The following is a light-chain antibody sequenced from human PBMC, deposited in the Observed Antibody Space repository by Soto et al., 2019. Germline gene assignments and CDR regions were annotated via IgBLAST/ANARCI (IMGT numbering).Light chain of an antibody. J-gene: IGKJ1*01. V-gene: IGKV1-5*03. CDR1: ESISGW. Sequence: DIQMTQSPSTLSASIGDRVTITCRASESISGWLAWYQQKPGKAPQLLIYKVSSLERGVPSRFSGTGSETEFTLTIGSLQPEDFATYYCQQHHALWTFGQGTKVEMK. CDR3: QQHHALWT. CDR2: KVS.